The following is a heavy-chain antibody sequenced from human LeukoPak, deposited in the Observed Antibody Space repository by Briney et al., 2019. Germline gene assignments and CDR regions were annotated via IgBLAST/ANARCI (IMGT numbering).Heavy chain of an antibody. CDR3: AMAPYSSSWYGPPSWFDP. J-gene: IGHJ5*02. CDR2: ISGSGGST. CDR1: GFTFRNYV. D-gene: IGHD6-13*01. Sequence: PGGSLRLSCAASGFTFRNYVIHWVRQAPGKGLEWVSAISGSGGSTYYADSVKGRFTISRDNSKNTLYLQMNSLRAEDTAVYYCAMAPYSSSWYGPPSWFDPWGQGTLVTVSS. V-gene: IGHV3-23*01.